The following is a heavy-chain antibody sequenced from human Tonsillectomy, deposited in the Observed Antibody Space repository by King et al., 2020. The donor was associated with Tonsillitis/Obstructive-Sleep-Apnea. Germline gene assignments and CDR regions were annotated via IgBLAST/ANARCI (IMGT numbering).Heavy chain of an antibody. Sequence: VQLVESGGGLVQPGRSLRFSCAASGFSFSDKAMHWVRQAPGKGLEWVHGISGNSGSRGYADSVRGRFTITRDNAKNSMYLKMNSLRAEEKALDYCAKYRCSSWYYCDYWGQGTLVTVSS. CDR3: AKYRCSSWYYCDY. V-gene: IGHV3-9*01. D-gene: IGHD6-13*01. J-gene: IGHJ4*02. CDR1: GFSFSDKA. CDR2: ISGNSGSR.